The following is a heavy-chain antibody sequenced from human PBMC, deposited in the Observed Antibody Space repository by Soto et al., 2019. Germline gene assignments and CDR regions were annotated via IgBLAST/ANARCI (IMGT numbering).Heavy chain of an antibody. CDR1: GFTFSDYY. Sequence: QVQLVESGGGLVKPGGSLRLSYAASGFTFSDYYMNWIRQAPGKGLEWVSYISSSRSYANYADSVKGRFTISRDNAKNSLYLQMNSLRAEDTAVYYCARVAYDAFDIWGQGTMVTVSS. V-gene: IGHV3-11*05. CDR2: ISSSRSYA. D-gene: IGHD3-16*01. J-gene: IGHJ3*02. CDR3: ARVAYDAFDI.